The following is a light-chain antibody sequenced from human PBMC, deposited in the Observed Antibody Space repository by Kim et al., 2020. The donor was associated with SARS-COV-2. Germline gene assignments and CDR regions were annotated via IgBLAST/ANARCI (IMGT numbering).Light chain of an antibody. CDR1: QSVGSS. V-gene: IGKV3-11*01. CDR2: DTF. J-gene: IGKJ1*01. CDR3: QQRGNWPLT. Sequence: LSPGESATLSCRASQSVGSSFAWYQKKPGQAPRLLIYDTFSRATGIPARFSASGSGTDFTLTISSLEPEDFAVYYCQQRGNWPLTFGQGTKVDIK.